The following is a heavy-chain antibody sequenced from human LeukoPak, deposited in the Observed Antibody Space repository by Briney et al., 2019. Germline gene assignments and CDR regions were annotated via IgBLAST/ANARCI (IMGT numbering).Heavy chain of an antibody. CDR3: AREDCSGGSCYSGPFVDY. J-gene: IGHJ4*02. CDR1: GFTFSSYE. D-gene: IGHD2-15*01. Sequence: PGGSLRLSCAASGFTFSSYEMNWVRQAPGKGLEWVSYIDSSGSNIHYADSVKGRFTISRDNAKNSLYLQMNSLRAEDTAVYYCAREDCSGGSCYSGPFVDYWGQGTLVTVSS. CDR2: IDSSGSNI. V-gene: IGHV3-48*03.